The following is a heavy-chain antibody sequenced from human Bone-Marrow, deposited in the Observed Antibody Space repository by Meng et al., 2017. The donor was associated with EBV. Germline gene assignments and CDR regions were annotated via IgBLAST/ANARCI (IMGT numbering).Heavy chain of an antibody. CDR1: GGTFRSDA. Sequence: QVEVVEAGAGGKKPGSWVKVSCKTSGGTFRSDAISWVRQAPGQGLEWMGGLIPMSDAPHYAQKFQGRVTITADESTSTHYMDLSGLRSEDTAVYYCASESGRGFTPDYWGQGTLVTVSS. D-gene: IGHD3-10*01. CDR3: ASESGRGFTPDY. CDR2: LIPMSDAP. J-gene: IGHJ4*02. V-gene: IGHV1-69*01.